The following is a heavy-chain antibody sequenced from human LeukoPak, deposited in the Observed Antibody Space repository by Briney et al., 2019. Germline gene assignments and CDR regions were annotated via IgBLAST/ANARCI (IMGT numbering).Heavy chain of an antibody. D-gene: IGHD3-10*01. CDR3: VTGSSERDYYDSGTYYLGDC. J-gene: IGHJ4*02. CDR2: MNPSGGRT. CDR1: GYTFTSYY. V-gene: IGHV1-46*01. Sequence: GASVKVSCKAAGYTFTSYYMHWVRQAPGQGLEWMGIMNPSGGRTSYAHTFQGRFTMTRATSTSTVSMELSSLRSEDTAVYYCVTGSSERDYYDSGTYYLGDCWGQRTVVTVSS.